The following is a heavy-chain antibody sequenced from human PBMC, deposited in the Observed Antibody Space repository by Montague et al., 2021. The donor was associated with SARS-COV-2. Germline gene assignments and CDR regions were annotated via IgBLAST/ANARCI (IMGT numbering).Heavy chain of an antibody. CDR3: AGGTKRVFTYDYDSSGYASDY. V-gene: IGHV4-34*01. CDR1: GGSFSGYY. D-gene: IGHD3-22*01. CDR2: INHSGST. Sequence: SETLSLTCAVYGGSFSGYYWSWICQPPGKGLERIWEINHSGSTKSNPSLKSRVPISVDTSKNQFSLKLSSVTAADTAVYYCAGGTKRVFTYDYDSSGYASDYWGQGTLVTVSS. J-gene: IGHJ4*02.